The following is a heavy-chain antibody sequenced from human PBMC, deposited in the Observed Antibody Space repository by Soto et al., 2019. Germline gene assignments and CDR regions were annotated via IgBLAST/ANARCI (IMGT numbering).Heavy chain of an antibody. Sequence: ASVKVSCKASGYTFTIYGISWVRQAPGQGLEWMGWISTNNGNTNYAQKLQGRVTMTTDTSTSTAYMELRSLRSDDTAVYYCARVSSGWYYWFDPWGQGTLVTVSS. J-gene: IGHJ5*02. D-gene: IGHD6-19*01. CDR1: GYTFTIYG. V-gene: IGHV1-18*01. CDR2: ISTNNGNT. CDR3: ARVSSGWYYWFDP.